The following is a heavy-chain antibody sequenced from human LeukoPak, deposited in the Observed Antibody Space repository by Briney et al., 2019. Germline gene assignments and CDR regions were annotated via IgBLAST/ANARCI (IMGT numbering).Heavy chain of an antibody. V-gene: IGHV3-23*01. Sequence: PGGSLRLSCAASGFTFSSYAMSWVRQAPGKGLDWVSAISGSGGSTYYADSVKGRFTISRDNSKNTLYLQMNSLRAEDTAVYYCAKVPNGDQSWYYYMDVWGKGTTVTVSS. CDR1: GFTFSSYA. CDR2: ISGSGGST. CDR3: AKVPNGDQSWYYYMDV. J-gene: IGHJ6*03. D-gene: IGHD3-10*01.